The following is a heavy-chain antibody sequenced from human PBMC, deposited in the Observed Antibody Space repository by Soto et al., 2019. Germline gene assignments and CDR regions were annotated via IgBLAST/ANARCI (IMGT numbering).Heavy chain of an antibody. CDR3: TRGVATISYYYYGMDV. J-gene: IGHJ6*02. Sequence: PGGSLRLSCTASGFTFGDYAMSWFRQAPGKGLEWVGFIRSKAYGGTTEYAASVKGRFTISRDDSKSIAYLQMNSLKTEDTAVYYCTRGVATISYYYYGMDVWGQGTTVTVSS. V-gene: IGHV3-49*03. CDR2: IRSKAYGGTT. CDR1: GFTFGDYA. D-gene: IGHD5-12*01.